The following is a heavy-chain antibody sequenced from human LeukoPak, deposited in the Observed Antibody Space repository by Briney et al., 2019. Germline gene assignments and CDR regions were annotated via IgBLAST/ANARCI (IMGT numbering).Heavy chain of an antibody. D-gene: IGHD6-6*01. CDR3: ARESLYSSSPDY. J-gene: IGHJ4*02. V-gene: IGHV3-48*03. CDR2: ISSSGSTI. CDR1: GFTFSSYE. Sequence: QAGGSLRLSCAASGFTFSSYEMNWVRQAPGQGLEWVSYISSSGSTIYYADSVKGRFTISRDNAKNSLYLQMNSLRAEDTAVYYCARESLYSSSPDYWGQGTLVTVSS.